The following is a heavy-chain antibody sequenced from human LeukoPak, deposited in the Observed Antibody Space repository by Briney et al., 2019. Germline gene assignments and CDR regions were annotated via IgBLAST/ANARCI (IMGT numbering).Heavy chain of an antibody. CDR3: AREFGGIVSSSSWYGA. CDR2: IYHSGST. D-gene: IGHD6-13*01. J-gene: IGHJ5*02. V-gene: IGHV4-38-2*02. CDR1: GYSISSGYY. Sequence: PSETLSLTCTVSGYSISSGYYWGWIRQPPGKGLEWIGSIYHSGSTYYNPSLKSRVTISVDTSKNQFSLKLSSVTATDTAVYYCAREFGGIVSSSSWYGAWGQGTLVTVSS.